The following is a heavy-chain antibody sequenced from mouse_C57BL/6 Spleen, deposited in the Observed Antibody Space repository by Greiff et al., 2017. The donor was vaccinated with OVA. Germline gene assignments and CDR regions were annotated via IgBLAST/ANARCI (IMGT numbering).Heavy chain of an antibody. CDR2: IDPSDSHT. CDR1: GYTFTSYW. V-gene: IGHV1-59*01. CDR3: AIEKGSRGSFDY. D-gene: IGHD1-1*01. J-gene: IGHJ2*01. Sequence: QVQLQQPGAELVRPGTSVKLSCKASGYTFTSYWMHWVKQRPGQGLEWIGVIDPSDSHTNYNQKFKGKATLTVDKSSSTAYMQLSSLTSEDSAVYYCAIEKGSRGSFDYWGQGTTLTVSS.